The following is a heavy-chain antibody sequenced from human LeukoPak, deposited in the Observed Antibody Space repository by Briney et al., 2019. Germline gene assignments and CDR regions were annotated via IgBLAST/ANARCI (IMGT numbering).Heavy chain of an antibody. Sequence: GGSLRLSCAASGFTFSSDGMHWVRQAPGKGLEWVAFIRYDGSNKYYADSVKGRFTISRDNSKNTLYLQMNSLRAEDTAVYYCAKPPSYCSGGSCYIDYWGQGTLVTVSS. CDR3: AKPPSYCSGGSCYIDY. CDR2: IRYDGSNK. J-gene: IGHJ4*02. D-gene: IGHD2-15*01. CDR1: GFTFSSDG. V-gene: IGHV3-30*02.